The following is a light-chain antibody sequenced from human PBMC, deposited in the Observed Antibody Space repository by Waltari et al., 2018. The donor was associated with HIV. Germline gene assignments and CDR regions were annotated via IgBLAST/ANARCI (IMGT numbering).Light chain of an antibody. Sequence: QSVLTQPPSASGTPGQRVTISCSGSSSTIGSNYVYWYQQLPGTAPKLLIYSNNPRPSGVTDRISGAKSGASASLAISGLQSVDEADYYCAAWDDSLNAWVFGGGTKLTVL. CDR1: SSTIGSNY. CDR2: SNN. V-gene: IGLV1-44*01. CDR3: AAWDDSLNAWV. J-gene: IGLJ3*02.